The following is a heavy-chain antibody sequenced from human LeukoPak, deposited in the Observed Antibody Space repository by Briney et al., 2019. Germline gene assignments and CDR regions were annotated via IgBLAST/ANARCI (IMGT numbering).Heavy chain of an antibody. D-gene: IGHD6-6*01. Sequence: GGSLRLSCAASGFTFNSYGMHWVRQAPGKGLEWVAFIRYDGSNKYYADSVKGRFTISRDNSKNTLYLQMNSLRAEDTAVYYCAKVMAARPDYFDYWGQGTLVTVSS. V-gene: IGHV3-30*02. CDR2: IRYDGSNK. CDR1: GFTFNSYG. J-gene: IGHJ4*02. CDR3: AKVMAARPDYFDY.